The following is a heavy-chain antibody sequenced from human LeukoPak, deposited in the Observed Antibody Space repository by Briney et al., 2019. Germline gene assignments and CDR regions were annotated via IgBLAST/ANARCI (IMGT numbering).Heavy chain of an antibody. CDR2: INAGNGNT. Sequence: ASVKVSCKASGYTFTSYAMHWVRQAPGQRLEWMGWINAGNGNTKYSQKFQGRVTITRDTSASTAYMELSSLRSEDTAVYYCARLRNDWLSDAFDIWGQGTMVTVSS. J-gene: IGHJ3*02. CDR1: GYTFTSYA. D-gene: IGHD3-9*01. CDR3: ARLRNDWLSDAFDI. V-gene: IGHV1-3*01.